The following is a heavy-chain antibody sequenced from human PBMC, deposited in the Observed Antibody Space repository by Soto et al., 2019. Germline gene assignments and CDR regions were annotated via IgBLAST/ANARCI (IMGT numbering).Heavy chain of an antibody. V-gene: IGHV1-69*13. D-gene: IGHD5-18*01. CDR2: IIPIFGTA. CDR1: GGTFSSYA. CDR3: ARGDTAMVTWYFDY. J-gene: IGHJ4*02. Sequence: SVKVSCKASGGTFSSYAISWVRQAPGQGLEWMGGIIPIFGTANYAQKFQGRVTITADESTSTAYMELSSLRSEDTAVYYCARGDTAMVTWYFDYWGQGNLVTVSS.